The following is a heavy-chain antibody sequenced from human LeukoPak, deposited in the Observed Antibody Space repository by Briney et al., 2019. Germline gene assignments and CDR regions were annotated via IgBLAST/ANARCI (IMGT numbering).Heavy chain of an antibody. J-gene: IGHJ4*02. V-gene: IGHV4-34*01. CDR3: ARGGSYPTSNDY. CDR1: GGSFSGYY. Sequence: SETLSLTCTVYGGSFSGYYWSWIRQPPGKGLEWIGEIHRSGTTNYNPSLKSRVTISLDTSKNQFSLKVSSVTAADTAVYYCARGGSYPTSNDYWGQGTLVTVSS. CDR2: IHRSGTT. D-gene: IGHD1-26*01.